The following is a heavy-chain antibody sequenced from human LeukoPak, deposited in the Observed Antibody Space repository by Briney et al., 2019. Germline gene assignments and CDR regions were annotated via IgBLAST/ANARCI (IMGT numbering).Heavy chain of an antibody. D-gene: IGHD1-26*01. CDR1: GGSISSSSYY. Sequence: SETLSLTCTVSGGSISSSSYYWGWIRQPPGKGLEWIVSIYYSGSTYYNPSLKSRVTISVDTSKNQFSLKLSSVTAADTAVYYCARGGIVGATGRYNWFDPWGQGTLVTVSP. CDR2: IYYSGST. V-gene: IGHV4-39*07. CDR3: ARGGIVGATGRYNWFDP. J-gene: IGHJ5*02.